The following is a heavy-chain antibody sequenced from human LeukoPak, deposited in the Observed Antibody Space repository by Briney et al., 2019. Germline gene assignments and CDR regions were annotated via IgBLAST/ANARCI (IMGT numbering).Heavy chain of an antibody. Sequence: GASVKVSCKASGYTFTIYDINWVRQAPGQGLEWMGWINPNSGNTGYAQKFQDRVTLSRNTSISTAYMELSSLRSDDTAVYYCARGFRVTSGSHTFDYWGQGTLVAVSS. D-gene: IGHD3-22*01. CDR3: ARGFRVTSGSHTFDY. CDR2: INPNSGNT. CDR1: GYTFTIYD. V-gene: IGHV1-8*03. J-gene: IGHJ4*02.